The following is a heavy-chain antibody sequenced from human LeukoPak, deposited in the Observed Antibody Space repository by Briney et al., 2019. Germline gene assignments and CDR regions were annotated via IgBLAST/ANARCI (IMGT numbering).Heavy chain of an antibody. J-gene: IGHJ4*02. Sequence: ASVKVSCKASGYTFASYGISWVRQAPGQGLEWMGWISAYNGNTNYAQKLQGRVTMTTDTSTSTAYMELRSLRSDDTAVYYCARRYCSSTSCYRQLEYWGQGTLVTVSS. D-gene: IGHD2-2*01. CDR3: ARRYCSSTSCYRQLEY. V-gene: IGHV1-18*01. CDR1: GYTFASYG. CDR2: ISAYNGNT.